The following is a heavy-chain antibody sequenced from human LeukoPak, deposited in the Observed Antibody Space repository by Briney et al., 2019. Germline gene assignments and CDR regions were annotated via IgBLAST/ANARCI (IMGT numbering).Heavy chain of an antibody. J-gene: IGHJ6*02. CDR2: IYHSGST. Sequence: SETLSLTCTVSGGSISSSSYYWGWIRQPPGKGLEWIGEIYHSGSTNYNPSLKSRVTISVDKSKNQFSLKLSSVTAADTAVYYCARVTNWGNPYNYYYGMYVWGQGTTVTVSS. CDR1: GGSISSSSYY. V-gene: IGHV4-39*07. D-gene: IGHD7-27*01. CDR3: ARVTNWGNPYNYYYGMYV.